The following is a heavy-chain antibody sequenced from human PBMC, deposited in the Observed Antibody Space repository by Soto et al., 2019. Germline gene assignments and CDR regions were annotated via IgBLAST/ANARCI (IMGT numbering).Heavy chain of an antibody. CDR1: GYTLTELS. V-gene: IGHV1-24*01. Sequence: ASVKVSCKVSGYTLTELSMHWVRQAPGKGLEWMGGFDPEDGETIYAQKFQGRVTMTEDTSTDTAYMELSSLRSGDTAVYYCAAGRITIFGVVIGYFDYWGQGTLVTVSS. CDR3: AAGRITIFGVVIGYFDY. CDR2: FDPEDGET. D-gene: IGHD3-3*01. J-gene: IGHJ4*02.